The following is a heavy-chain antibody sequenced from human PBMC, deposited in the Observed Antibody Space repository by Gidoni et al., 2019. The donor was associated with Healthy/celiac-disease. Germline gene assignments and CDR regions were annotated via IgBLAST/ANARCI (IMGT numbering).Heavy chain of an antibody. CDR1: AFTFSSYA. Sequence: EVQLLESGGGLVQPGGSLRLPCAASAFTFSSYAMSWVRQGPGKGLEWVSAISGSGGSTYYADSVKGRFTISRDNSKNTLYLQMNSLRAEDTAVYYCAKEARYYDFWSGYGWFDPWGQGTLVTVSS. V-gene: IGHV3-23*01. CDR2: ISGSGGST. D-gene: IGHD3-3*01. CDR3: AKEARYYDFWSGYGWFDP. J-gene: IGHJ5*02.